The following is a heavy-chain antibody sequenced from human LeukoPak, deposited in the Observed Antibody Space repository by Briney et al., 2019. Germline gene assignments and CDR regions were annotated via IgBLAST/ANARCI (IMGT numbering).Heavy chain of an antibody. CDR1: GFTFSNHA. D-gene: IGHD2-15*01. V-gene: IGHV3-23*01. CDR3: AKTSVGEGRIIGSGYFDN. Sequence: QPGGSLSLSCAASGFTFSNHAMNWVRQAAGKGLELVSIISGSGTVTYYADSVKGRFTISRDNSRNTLYLQMNSLRAEDTALYYCAKTSVGEGRIIGSGYFDNWGQGTLVTVSS. J-gene: IGHJ4*02. CDR2: ISGSGTVT.